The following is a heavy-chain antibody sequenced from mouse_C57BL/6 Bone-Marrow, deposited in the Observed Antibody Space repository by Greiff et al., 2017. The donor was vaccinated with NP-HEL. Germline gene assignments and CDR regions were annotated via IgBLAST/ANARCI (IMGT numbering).Heavy chain of an antibody. Sequence: QVQLQQSGAELVRPGASVKLSCKASGYTFTDYSINWVKQRPGQGLEWIARIYPGSGNTYYNENFKGKATLTAEKSSSTAYMQLSRLTSEDSDIYFYERDYDRSSYKYFDVWGTGTTVTVSS. CDR2: IYPGSGNT. CDR3: ERDYDRSSYKYFDV. D-gene: IGHD1-1*01. V-gene: IGHV1-76*01. CDR1: GYTFTDYS. J-gene: IGHJ1*03.